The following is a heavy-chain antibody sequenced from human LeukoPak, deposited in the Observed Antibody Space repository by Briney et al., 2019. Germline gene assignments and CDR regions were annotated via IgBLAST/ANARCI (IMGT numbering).Heavy chain of an antibody. CDR1: GGSISSYY. CDR2: IYYSGST. CDR3: ARVKSIAVAYFDY. Sequence: SETLSLTCTVSGGSISSYYWSWIRQPPGKGLEWIGYIYYSGSTNYNPSLKSRVTISVDTSKNQFSLKLSSVTAADTAVYYCARVKSIAVAYFDYWGQGTLVTVSS. D-gene: IGHD6-19*01. V-gene: IGHV4-59*08. J-gene: IGHJ4*02.